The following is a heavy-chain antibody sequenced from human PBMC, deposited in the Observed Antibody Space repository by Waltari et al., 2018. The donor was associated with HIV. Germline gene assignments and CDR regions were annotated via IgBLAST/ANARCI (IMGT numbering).Heavy chain of an antibody. V-gene: IGHV3-74*01. D-gene: IGHD5-18*01. CDR2: INSDGSST. CDR1: GFTFSSYW. Sequence: EVQLVESGGGLVQPGGSLRLSCAASGFTFSSYWRHWVRQAPGKGLGWVSRINSDGSSTSHANSVKGRFTISRDNARNTLYLQMNSLGAEDTAMYYCAKGGTSGYTFGFGRWGQGTLVTVSS. CDR3: AKGGTSGYTFGFGR. J-gene: IGHJ1*01.